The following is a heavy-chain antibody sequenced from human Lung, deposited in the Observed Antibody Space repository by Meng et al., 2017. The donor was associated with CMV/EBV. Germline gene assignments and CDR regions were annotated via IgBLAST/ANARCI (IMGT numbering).Heavy chain of an antibody. CDR2: VTTERGDT. D-gene: IGHD3-16*01. CDR3: TRGRRHYDFHY. V-gene: IGHV1-18*01. J-gene: IGHJ4*02. CDR1: GYTFSDFD. Sequence: AXVXVSCKASGYTFSDFDITWVRQAPGQGLEWLGWVTTERGDTHYTQKLQGRIRMTMDTSRNTVYMELSDLRLADTAVYYCTRGRRHYDFHYWGQGTLVTVSS.